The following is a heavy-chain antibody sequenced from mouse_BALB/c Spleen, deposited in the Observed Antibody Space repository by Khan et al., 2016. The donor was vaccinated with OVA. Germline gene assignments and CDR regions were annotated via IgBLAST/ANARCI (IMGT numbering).Heavy chain of an antibody. CDR1: GYTFTNYV. J-gene: IGHJ3*01. Sequence: VQLQQSGPELVEPGASVKMSCKASGYTFTNYVMHWVKQKPGQGLEWIGYINPYNAGTRYNEKFKGQATLTSDISSTTAYMELSSLTSEDTAVYYCAREASSWDFSFPYWGQGTLVTGSA. V-gene: IGHV1S136*01. D-gene: IGHD4-1*01. CDR3: AREASSWDFSFPY. CDR2: INPYNAGT.